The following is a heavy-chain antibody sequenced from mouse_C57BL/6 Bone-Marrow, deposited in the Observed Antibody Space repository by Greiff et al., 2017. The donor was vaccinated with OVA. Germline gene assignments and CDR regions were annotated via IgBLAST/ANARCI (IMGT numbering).Heavy chain of an antibody. CDR2: IRNKANGYTT. D-gene: IGHD2-2*01. J-gene: IGHJ1*03. CDR3: ARYRGYPYWYVDV. V-gene: IGHV7-3*01. CDR1: GFTFTDYY. Sequence: EVKLQESGGGLVQPGGSLSLSCAASGFTFTDYYMSWVRQPPGKALEWLGFIRNKANGYTTAYSASVTGRFTISRDNSQSILYLQMNALRAEDSATYYCARYRGYPYWYVDVWGTGTTVTVSS.